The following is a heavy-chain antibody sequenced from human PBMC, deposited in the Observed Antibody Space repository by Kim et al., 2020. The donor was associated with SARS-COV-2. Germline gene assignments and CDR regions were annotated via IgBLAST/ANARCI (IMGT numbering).Heavy chain of an antibody. CDR1: GLTFSKAW. J-gene: IGHJ4*02. CDR3: TKDLRYCTNTNCYEVDY. D-gene: IGHD2-2*01. V-gene: IGHV3-15*01. CDR2: IKSKTDGGAT. Sequence: GGSLRLSCAASGLTFSKAWMSWVRQAPGKGLEWVGRIKSKTDGGATDYGAPVKGRFTISRDDSKNTLYLQMNSLKTADTAVYYCTKDLRYCTNTNCYEVDYWGQGTLVTVSS.